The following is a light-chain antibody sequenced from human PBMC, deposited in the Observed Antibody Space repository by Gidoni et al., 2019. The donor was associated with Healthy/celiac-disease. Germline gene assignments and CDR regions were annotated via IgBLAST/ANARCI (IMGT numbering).Light chain of an antibody. CDR1: QSVSSY. V-gene: IGKV3-11*01. J-gene: IGKJ4*01. CDR2: DAS. CDR3: QQRSNWPPFT. Sequence: DIVLTQYQATLSLSPGDRATLSCRASQSVSSYLAWYQQKPGQAPRLLIYDASNRATGIPARFSGSGSGTDFTLTISSLEPEDFAVYYCQQRSNWPPFTFGGGTKVEFK.